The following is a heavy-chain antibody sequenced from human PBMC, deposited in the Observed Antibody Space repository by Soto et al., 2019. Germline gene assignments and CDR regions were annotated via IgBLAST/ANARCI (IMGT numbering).Heavy chain of an antibody. CDR1: GGIFTNNA. CDR2: VIPLFDTA. CDR3: ATGGHNDGYNFYHGMDV. Sequence: QVQVVQSGAEVKNPGSSVKVSCKVSGGIFTNNAISWVRQAPGQGLGWLGGVIPLFDTAYYAQIFRGRLKISADGATTKAYMELSGLTSADTAVYFCATGGHNDGYNFYHGMDVWGQGTTVTVS. J-gene: IGHJ6*02. D-gene: IGHD5-18*01. V-gene: IGHV1-69*01.